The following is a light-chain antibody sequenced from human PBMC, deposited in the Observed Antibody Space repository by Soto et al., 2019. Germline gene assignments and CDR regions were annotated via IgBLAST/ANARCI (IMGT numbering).Light chain of an antibody. J-gene: IGKJ1*01. V-gene: IGKV3-11*01. Sequence: DIVLTQSPGTLSLSPGDRATLSCRASQSVSTSYLAWYQQKLGQAPRLLIYDASNRATGIPARFSGSGSGTDFTLTISSLEPEDFAVYYCQQRSNWPWTFGQGTKVDIK. CDR3: QQRSNWPWT. CDR2: DAS. CDR1: QSVSTSY.